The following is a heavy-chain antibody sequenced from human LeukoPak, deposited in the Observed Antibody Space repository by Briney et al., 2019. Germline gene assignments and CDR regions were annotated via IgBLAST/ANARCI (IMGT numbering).Heavy chain of an antibody. J-gene: IGHJ4*02. CDR2: IYYSGTT. Sequence: SETLSLTCTVSGGSISGYYWSWIRQPPGKGLERIGYIYYSGTTNYNPSLKSRVTMSLDTSKNQFSLKLSSVTAADTAVYYCARGGHLDFPFDYWGQGTLVTVSS. CDR1: GGSISGYY. V-gene: IGHV4-59*01. CDR3: ARGGHLDFPFDY. D-gene: IGHD3-9*01.